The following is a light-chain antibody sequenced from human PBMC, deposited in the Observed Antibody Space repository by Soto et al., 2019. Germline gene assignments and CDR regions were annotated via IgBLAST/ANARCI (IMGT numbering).Light chain of an antibody. Sequence: DIHMTQSPSTLSASVGYRVTITCRASQSISSWLAWYQQKPGKAPKLLIYDASSLESGVPSRFSGSGSGTEFTLTISSLQPDDFATYYCQQYNSYSTFGQGTKVDIK. CDR2: DAS. CDR3: QQYNSYST. V-gene: IGKV1-5*01. CDR1: QSISSW. J-gene: IGKJ1*01.